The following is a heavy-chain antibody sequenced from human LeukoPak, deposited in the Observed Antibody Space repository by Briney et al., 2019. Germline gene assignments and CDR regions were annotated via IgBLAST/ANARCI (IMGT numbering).Heavy chain of an antibody. Sequence: GGSLRLSCAASGFSFISAWRDWVRQAPGKGLEWVANIKHDESEKNYLDSVKGRFTISRDNAQNSLYLQMNGLRVEDTAVYYCTRRSDDWGQGTLVTVSS. V-gene: IGHV3-7*01. J-gene: IGHJ4*02. D-gene: IGHD3-10*01. CDR1: GFSFISAW. CDR3: TRRSDD. CDR2: IKHDESEK.